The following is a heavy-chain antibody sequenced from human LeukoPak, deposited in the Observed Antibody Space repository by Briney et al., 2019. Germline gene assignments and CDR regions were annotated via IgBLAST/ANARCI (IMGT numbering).Heavy chain of an antibody. J-gene: IGHJ4*02. CDR3: ARNRHYDILTGIDY. CDR1: GFSFSDYW. V-gene: IGHV3-74*01. CDR2: INEYGTT. Sequence: GGSLRLSCATSGFSFSDYWMSWVRHAPGKGLVWISNINEYGTTAYADSVKGRFTISRDNAKNTLYLQMNSLRAEDTAVYYCARNRHYDILTGIDYWGQGTLVTVSS. D-gene: IGHD3-9*01.